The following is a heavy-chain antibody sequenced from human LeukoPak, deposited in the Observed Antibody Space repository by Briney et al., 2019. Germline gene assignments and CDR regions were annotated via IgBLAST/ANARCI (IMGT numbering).Heavy chain of an antibody. J-gene: IGHJ4*02. CDR1: GFTFSNYA. D-gene: IGHD2-21*02. CDR2: ITGSGAST. CDR3: AKKLVADIPPLY. V-gene: IGHV3-23*01. Sequence: PGGSLRLSCAASGFTFSNYAMSWVRQAPGRGLEWVSGITGSGASTYYADSVKGRFTISRDNSKDTLYLQMNSLRAEDTAVYYCAKKLVADIPPLYWGQGTLVTVSS.